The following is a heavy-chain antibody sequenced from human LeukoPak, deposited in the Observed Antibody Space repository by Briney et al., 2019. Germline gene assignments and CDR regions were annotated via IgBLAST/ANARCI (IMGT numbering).Heavy chain of an antibody. CDR1: GGTFSSYA. Sequence: ASVKVSCKASGGTFSSYAISWVRQAPGQGLEWMGGIIPIFGTANYARKFQGRVTITADESTSTAYMELSSLRSEDTAVYYCARSIAVAGTFDYWGQGTLVTVSS. J-gene: IGHJ4*02. CDR2: IIPIFGTA. D-gene: IGHD6-19*01. CDR3: ARSIAVAGTFDY. V-gene: IGHV1-69*13.